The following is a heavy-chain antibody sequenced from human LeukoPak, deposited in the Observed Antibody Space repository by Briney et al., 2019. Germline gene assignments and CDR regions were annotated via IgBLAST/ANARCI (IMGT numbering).Heavy chain of an antibody. V-gene: IGHV3-49*04. D-gene: IGHD1-7*01. Sequence: RAGGSLRLSCTASGFTFRDYAMSWVRQAPGRGLEWVGFIRSKAYGGTTEYAASVKGRFTISRDDSKSIAYLQMNSLKTEDTAVYYCIGEGTTDYWGQGSLVTVFS. CDR1: GFTFRDYA. CDR3: IGEGTTDY. CDR2: IRSKAYGGTT. J-gene: IGHJ4*02.